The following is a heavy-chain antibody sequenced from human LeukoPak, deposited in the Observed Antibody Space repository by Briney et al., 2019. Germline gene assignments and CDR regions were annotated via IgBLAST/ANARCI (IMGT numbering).Heavy chain of an antibody. J-gene: IGHJ4*02. CDR2: INPKSGGT. Sequence: GASVKVSCKASGYSFTGYHIDWVRQAPGQGLEWMGWINPKSGGTNYAQKFQGRVTMTRDTSISTAYMELIRLRSDDTAVYFCARAGAVAGSGRGDFDYWGQGTLVTVSS. CDR1: GYSFTGYH. V-gene: IGHV1-2*02. CDR3: ARAGAVAGSGRGDFDY. D-gene: IGHD6-19*01.